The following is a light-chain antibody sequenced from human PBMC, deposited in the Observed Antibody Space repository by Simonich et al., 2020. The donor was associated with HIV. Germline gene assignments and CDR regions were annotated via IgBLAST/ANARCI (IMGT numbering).Light chain of an antibody. CDR1: QSVLYSSNNKNF. V-gene: IGKV4-1*01. J-gene: IGKJ2*01. Sequence: IVMTQSPDSLSVSLVERATINSKSRQSVLYSSNNKNFLAWYQQKSGQPPKLLIYWASTRESGVPDRFSGSGSGTDFTLTISSLQAEDVAVYYCQQYYSTLYTFGQGTKLEIK. CDR2: WAS. CDR3: QQYYSTLYT.